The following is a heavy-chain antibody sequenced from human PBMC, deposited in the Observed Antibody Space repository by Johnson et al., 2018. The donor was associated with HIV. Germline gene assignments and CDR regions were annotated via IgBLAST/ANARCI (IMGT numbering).Heavy chain of an antibody. V-gene: IGHV3-7*01. D-gene: IGHD2-2*01. CDR2: IKQDGSEK. CDR1: GFTFSSYW. CDR3: ARDTASWSTLDAFDI. J-gene: IGHJ3*02. Sequence: VQLVESGGGLVQPGGSLRLSCAASGFTFSSYWMSWVRQAPGKGLEWVANIKQDGSEKYYVDSVKGRLTISRDNAKNSLYLQMNSLRAEDTAVYYCARDTASWSTLDAFDIWGQGTMVTVCS.